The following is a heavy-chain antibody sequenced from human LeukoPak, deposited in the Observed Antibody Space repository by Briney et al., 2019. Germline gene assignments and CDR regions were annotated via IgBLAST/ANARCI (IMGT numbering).Heavy chain of an antibody. Sequence: PSETLSLTCTVPGGSISSSGYYWGWIRQPPGKGLEWIGSIYDSGSTNYNPSLKSRVTISVDTSKNQFSLKLSSVTAADTAVYYCARSPAGPLTFDYWGQGTLVTVSS. CDR2: IYDSGST. V-gene: IGHV4-39*07. CDR3: ARSPAGPLTFDY. CDR1: GGSISSSGYY. D-gene: IGHD2-2*01. J-gene: IGHJ4*02.